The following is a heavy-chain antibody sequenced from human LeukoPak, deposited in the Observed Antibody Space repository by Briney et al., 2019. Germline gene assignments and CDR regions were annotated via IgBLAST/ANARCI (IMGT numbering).Heavy chain of an antibody. CDR2: ISYDGTNQ. Sequence: GGSLRLSCAASGFCFSDYTIQWVRQAPGKGLEWAALISYDGTNQYYAGSMEGRLSISRDNSKNTVYLQLDSLITDDMAVYYCARGGRGIWLQSYFDYWGQGTLVTASS. D-gene: IGHD5-24*01. V-gene: IGHV3-30*04. CDR1: GFCFSDYT. J-gene: IGHJ4*02. CDR3: ARGGRGIWLQSYFDY.